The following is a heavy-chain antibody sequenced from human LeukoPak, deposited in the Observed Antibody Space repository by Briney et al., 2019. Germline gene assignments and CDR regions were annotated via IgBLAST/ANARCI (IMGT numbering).Heavy chain of an antibody. V-gene: IGHV3-23*01. CDR1: GFTFSSYA. CDR3: AKSAPGITLIVVVIVYFDY. Sequence: GGSLRLSCAASGFTFSSYAMSWVRQAPGKGLEWVSAISGSGGSTYYADSVKGRFTISRDNSKNTLYLQMNSLRAEDTAVYYCAKSAPGITLIVVVIVYFDYWGQGTLVTVSS. CDR2: ISGSGGST. D-gene: IGHD3-22*01. J-gene: IGHJ4*02.